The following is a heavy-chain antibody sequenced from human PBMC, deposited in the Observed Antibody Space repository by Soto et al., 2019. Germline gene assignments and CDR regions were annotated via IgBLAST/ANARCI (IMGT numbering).Heavy chain of an antibody. J-gene: IGHJ4*02. V-gene: IGHV4-61*01. D-gene: IGHD4-17*01. CDR3: ARTTAVPNTLRSRYFFDY. CDR2: VYYSGTT. Sequence: PSETLSLTWSVSGGSVSNKTYYWSWIRQPPGKRLEWIGYVYYSGTTNYNPSLKSRVTISVDLSKNQFSLRLSSVTTADTALYYCARTTAVPNTLRSRYFFDYWGQGTLVTVSS. CDR1: GGSVSNKTYY.